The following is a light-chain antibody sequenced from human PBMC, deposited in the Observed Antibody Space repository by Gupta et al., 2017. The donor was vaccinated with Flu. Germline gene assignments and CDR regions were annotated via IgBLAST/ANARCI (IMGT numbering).Light chain of an antibody. J-gene: IGKJ5*01. CDR2: YAS. CDR3: HQSSSLPIT. CDR1: QNIDTS. Sequence: KGKVTITCRASQNIDTSLHWYQQKPGQSPKPLIKYASQAFAGAPSRFSGSGSGTDFTLTINGLEAEDAATYYCHQSSSLPITFGQGTRLEIK. V-gene: IGKV6-21*01.